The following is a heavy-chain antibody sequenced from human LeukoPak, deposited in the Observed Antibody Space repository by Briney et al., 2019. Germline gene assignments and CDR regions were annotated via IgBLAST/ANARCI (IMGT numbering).Heavy chain of an antibody. Sequence: SGPALVKPTQTLTLTCTFSGFSLRTSGMRVSWIRQPPGKALEWLARIDWDDDKFYSTSLKTRLTISKDTSKNQVVLTMTNMDPVDTATYYCARLLTTVTTGDAFDIWGQGTMVTVSS. CDR1: GFSLRTSGMR. J-gene: IGHJ3*02. CDR3: ARLLTTVTTGDAFDI. V-gene: IGHV2-70*04. CDR2: IDWDDDK. D-gene: IGHD4-17*01.